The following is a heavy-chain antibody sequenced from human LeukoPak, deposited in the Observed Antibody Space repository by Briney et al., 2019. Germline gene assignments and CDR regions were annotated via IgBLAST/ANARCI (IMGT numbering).Heavy chain of an antibody. CDR2: ISAYNGNT. CDR1: GYTFTDYY. CDR3: ARRPDTYDFWSGYYVDY. V-gene: IGHV1-18*04. D-gene: IGHD3-3*01. J-gene: IGHJ4*02. Sequence: GASVKVSCKASGYTFTDYYMHWVRQAPGQGLEWMGWISAYNGNTNYAQKLQGRVTMTTDTSTSTAYMELRSLRSDDTAVYYCARRPDTYDFWSGYYVDYWGQGTLVTVSS.